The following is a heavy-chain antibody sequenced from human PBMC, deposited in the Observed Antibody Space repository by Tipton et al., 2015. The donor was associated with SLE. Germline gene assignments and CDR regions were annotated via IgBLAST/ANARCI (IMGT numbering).Heavy chain of an antibody. J-gene: IGHJ3*01. D-gene: IGHD1-1*01. CDR1: GGSITSNSYY. CDR3: AGPVDPGGERYPFDV. V-gene: IGHV4-39*01. Sequence: TLSLTCTVSGGSITSNSYYWGWIRQPPGEGLQWIGSIYYSGSTNNNPSLKSRITISVDTSKNQFSLKLSSVAAADTAVCYCAGPVDPGGERYPFDVWGQGTMVTVSS. CDR2: IYYSGST.